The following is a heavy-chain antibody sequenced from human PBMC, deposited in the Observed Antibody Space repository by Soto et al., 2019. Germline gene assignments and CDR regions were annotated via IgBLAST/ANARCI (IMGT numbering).Heavy chain of an antibody. D-gene: IGHD2-15*01. V-gene: IGHV3-21*01. CDR3: AREGGYCSGGSCVEYFQH. CDR1: GFTFSSYS. Sequence: EVQLVESGGGLVKPGGSLRLSCAASGFTFSSYSMNWVRQAPGKGLEWVSSISSSSSYIYYADSVKGRFTISRDNAKNSLYLQMNSLRAEDTAVYYCAREGGYCSGGSCVEYFQHWGQGTLVTVSS. CDR2: ISSSSSYI. J-gene: IGHJ1*01.